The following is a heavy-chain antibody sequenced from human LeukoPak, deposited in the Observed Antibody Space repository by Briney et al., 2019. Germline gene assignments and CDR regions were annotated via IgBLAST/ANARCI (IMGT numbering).Heavy chain of an antibody. CDR2: IIPIFGTA. CDR3: ARGTGEGYYYYMDV. Sequence: GASVKVSCKASGGTFSSYAISWVRQAPGQGLEWMEGIIPIFGTANYAQKFQGRVTITADESTSTAYMELSSLRSEDTAVYYCARGTGEGYYYYMDVWGKGTTVTVSS. D-gene: IGHD7-27*01. CDR1: GGTFSSYA. J-gene: IGHJ6*03. V-gene: IGHV1-69*13.